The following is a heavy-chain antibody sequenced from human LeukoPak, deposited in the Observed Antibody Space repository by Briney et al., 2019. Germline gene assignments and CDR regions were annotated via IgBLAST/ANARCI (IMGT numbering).Heavy chain of an antibody. V-gene: IGHV4-59*01. CDR2: IYYSGST. CDR1: GGSISSYY. J-gene: IGHJ3*02. Sequence: SETLSLTFTVSGGSISSYYWSWIRQPPGKGLEWIGYIYYSGSTNYNPSLKSRVTISVDTSKNQFSLKLSSVTAADTAVYYCAREYDAFDIWGQGTMVTVSS. CDR3: AREYDAFDI.